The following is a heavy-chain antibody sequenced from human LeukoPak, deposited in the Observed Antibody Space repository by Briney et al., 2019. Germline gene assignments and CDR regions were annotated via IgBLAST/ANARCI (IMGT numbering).Heavy chain of an antibody. CDR3: ASLDIVATGFDY. CDR2: ISGSGGST. D-gene: IGHD5-12*01. CDR1: GFTFSSYA. V-gene: IGHV3-23*01. J-gene: IGHJ4*02. Sequence: QPGGSLRLSCAASGFTFSSYAMSWVRQAPGKGLEWVSAISGSGGSTYYADSVKGRFTISRDNAKNSLYLQMNSLRAEDTAVYYCASLDIVATGFDYWGQGTLVTVSS.